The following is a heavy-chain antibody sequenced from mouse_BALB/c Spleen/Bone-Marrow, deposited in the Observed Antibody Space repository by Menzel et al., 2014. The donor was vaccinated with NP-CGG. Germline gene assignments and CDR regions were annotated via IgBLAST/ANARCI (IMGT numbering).Heavy chain of an antibody. J-gene: IGHJ4*01. Sequence: EVQVVESGGGLVQPGGSRKLSCAASGFTFSSFGMHWVRQAPEKGLEWVAYISNGSSTIYYADTVKGRFTISRDNPKNTLFLQMTSLRSEDTAMYYCARKGAMITHYYAMDYWGQGTSVPVSS. CDR1: GFTFSSFG. V-gene: IGHV5-17*02. D-gene: IGHD2-4*01. CDR2: ISNGSSTI. CDR3: ARKGAMITHYYAMDY.